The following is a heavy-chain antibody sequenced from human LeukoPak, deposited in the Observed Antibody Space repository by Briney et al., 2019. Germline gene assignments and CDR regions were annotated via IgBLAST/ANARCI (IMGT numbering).Heavy chain of an antibody. CDR3: TRANTRIQLWSSGPLDV. CDR2: INPSGGST. V-gene: IGHV1-46*01. J-gene: IGHJ6*04. Sequence: GASVKVSCKASGYTFTSYYMHWVRQAPGQGLEWMGIINPSGGSTSYAQKFQGRVTMTRDMSTSTVYMELSSLRSEDTAVYYCTRANTRIQLWSSGPLDVWGKGTTVTISS. D-gene: IGHD5-18*01. CDR1: GYTFTSYY.